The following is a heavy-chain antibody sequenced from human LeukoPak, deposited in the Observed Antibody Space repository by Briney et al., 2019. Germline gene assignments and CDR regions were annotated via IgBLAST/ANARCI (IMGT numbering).Heavy chain of an antibody. V-gene: IGHV1-8*03. CDR1: GYTFTSYD. D-gene: IGHD6-13*01. Sequence: ASVKVSCKASGYTFTSYDINWVRQATGQGLEWMGWMNPNSGNTGYAQKFQGRVTITRDTSISTAYMELSSLRSEDTAVYYCARGRGRSSWHLFDYWGQGTLVTVSS. J-gene: IGHJ4*02. CDR2: MNPNSGNT. CDR3: ARGRGRSSWHLFDY.